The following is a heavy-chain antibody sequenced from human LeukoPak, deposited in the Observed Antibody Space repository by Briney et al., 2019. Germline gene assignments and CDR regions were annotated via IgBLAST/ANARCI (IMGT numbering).Heavy chain of an antibody. CDR3: ARLNGYCSSTSCYGPIDY. Sequence: GGSLKISCKGAVYPFINYWIGGGREMAGESLGWGGIIYPGDSDTRYSPSFQGQVTTSADKSISTAYLQWSSLKASDTAMYYCARLNGYCSSTSCYGPIDYWGQGTLVTVSS. CDR2: IYPGDSDT. V-gene: IGHV5-51*01. D-gene: IGHD2-2*01. CDR1: VYPFINYW. J-gene: IGHJ4*02.